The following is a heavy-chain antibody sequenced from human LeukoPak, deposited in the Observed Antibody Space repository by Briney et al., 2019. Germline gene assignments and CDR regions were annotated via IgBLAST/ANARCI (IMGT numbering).Heavy chain of an antibody. CDR1: GFTFSSYW. Sequence: PGGSLRLSCAASGFTFSSYWMHWVRQAPGKGLEWISYIDISSSSTYYADSVKGRFTISRDNAKNSLYLQMSSLRAEDTALYYCARGPPLFDPWGQGTLVTVSS. J-gene: IGHJ5*02. V-gene: IGHV3-48*04. CDR2: IDISSSST. CDR3: ARGPPLFDP.